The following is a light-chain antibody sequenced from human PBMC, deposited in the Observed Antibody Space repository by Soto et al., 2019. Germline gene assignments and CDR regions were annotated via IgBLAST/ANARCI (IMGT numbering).Light chain of an antibody. V-gene: IGKV3-15*01. J-gene: IGKJ5*01. CDR1: QSVSSN. CDR2: GAS. Sequence: ETVMTQSPATLSVSPGERATLSCRASQSVSSNLAWYQQKPGQAPRLLIYGASTRASGIPGRFSGSGSGTEFTLTISSLQSEDFAVYYCQQYNNWPPITFGQGTRLEIK. CDR3: QQYNNWPPIT.